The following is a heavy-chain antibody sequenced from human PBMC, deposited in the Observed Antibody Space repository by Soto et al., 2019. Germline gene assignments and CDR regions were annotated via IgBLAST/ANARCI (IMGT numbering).Heavy chain of an antibody. CDR1: GFTFSSYG. J-gene: IGHJ6*02. CDR2: ISYDGSNK. V-gene: IGHV3-30*03. D-gene: IGHD1-26*01. Sequence: QVQLVESGGGVVQPGRSLRLSCAASGFTFSSYGMHWVRQAPGKGLEWVAVISYDGSNKYYADSVKGRFTISRDNSKNTXXLQMNSLRAEDTAVYYCALSGVGATRESYYYGMDVWGQGTTVTVSS. CDR3: ALSGVGATRESYYYGMDV.